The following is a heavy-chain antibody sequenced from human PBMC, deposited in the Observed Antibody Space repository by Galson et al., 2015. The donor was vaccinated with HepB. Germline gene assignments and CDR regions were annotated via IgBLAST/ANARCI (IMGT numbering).Heavy chain of an antibody. V-gene: IGHV3-30*04. J-gene: IGHJ4*02. Sequence: SLRLSCAASGFTFSSYAMHWVRQAPGKGLEWVAVISYDGSNKYHADSVKGRFTISRDNSKNTLYLQMNSLRAEDTAVYYCARDGGGYDSSGYYGDYFDYWGQGTLVTVSS. CDR1: GFTFSSYA. CDR2: ISYDGSNK. CDR3: ARDGGGYDSSGYYGDYFDY. D-gene: IGHD3-22*01.